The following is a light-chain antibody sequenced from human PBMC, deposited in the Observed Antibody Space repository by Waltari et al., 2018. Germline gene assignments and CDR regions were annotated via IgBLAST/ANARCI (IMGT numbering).Light chain of an antibody. CDR1: QGIRKD. V-gene: IGKV1-6*01. J-gene: IGKJ1*01. CDR3: LQDYNYPWT. Sequence: AIQMTQSPSPLSASVGDRVTITCRASQGIRKDLAWYQQKAGKAPNLLIYGASSLRSGVPSRFSGNGSGTEFTLTISSLQPEDFATYYCLQDYNYPWTFGQGTKVEIK. CDR2: GAS.